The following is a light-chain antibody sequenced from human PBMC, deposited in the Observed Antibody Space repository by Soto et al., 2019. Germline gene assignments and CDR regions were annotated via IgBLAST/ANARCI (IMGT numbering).Light chain of an antibody. CDR1: RSVSRY. CDR3: QQRSNWIT. V-gene: IGKV3-11*01. CDR2: DTS. Sequence: ESGLTQYTATLSLSPGGRAPLSCRSSRSVSRYFAWYQQKPGQAPRLLIYDTSYRAAGIPARFSGSGSATDFTLTISSLEPEDFAVYYCQQRSNWITFGQGTRLEI. J-gene: IGKJ5*01.